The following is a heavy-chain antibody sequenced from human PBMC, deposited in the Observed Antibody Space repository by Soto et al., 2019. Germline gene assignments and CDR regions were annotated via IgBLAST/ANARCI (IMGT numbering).Heavy chain of an antibody. CDR1: GFTVSSNY. D-gene: IGHD2-15*01. J-gene: IGHJ6*02. CDR2: IYSGGST. V-gene: IGHV3-53*01. Sequence: EVQLVESGGGLIQPGGSLRLSCAASGFTVSSNYMSWVRQAPGKGLEWVSVIYSGGSTYYADSVKGRFTISRDNSKNTLFLQMNSLRAEDTALYFCAKDGTTGGQHYYGMDVWGQGTTVTVSS. CDR3: AKDGTTGGQHYYGMDV.